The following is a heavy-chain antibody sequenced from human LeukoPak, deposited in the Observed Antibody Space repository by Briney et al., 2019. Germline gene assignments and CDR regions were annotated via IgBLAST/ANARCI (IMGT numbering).Heavy chain of an antibody. V-gene: IGHV3-30*02. Sequence: PGGSLRLSCAASGFTFSSYGMHWVRQAPGKGLEWVAFVRYDGSEKYYADYVKGRFTISRDDSRNTVFLQMNSLTAEDTAVYYCAKGSFYCTSSSCPQYYYYMDVWGKGTTVTVSS. CDR1: GFTFSSYG. J-gene: IGHJ6*03. CDR2: VRYDGSEK. D-gene: IGHD2-2*01. CDR3: AKGSFYCTSSSCPQYYYYMDV.